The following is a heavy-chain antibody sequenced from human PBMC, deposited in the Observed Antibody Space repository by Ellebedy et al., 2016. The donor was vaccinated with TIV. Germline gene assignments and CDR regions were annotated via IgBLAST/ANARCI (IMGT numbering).Heavy chain of an antibody. Sequence: GESLKISCAASGFTFSDHWMRWVRQAPGKGLEWVATIKADGSEKYYADPVKGRFTISRDNAKNSLYLQLSSLRAEDTAVYYCASRGYSSMTKDYWGQGTLVTVSS. J-gene: IGHJ4*02. CDR2: IKADGSEK. CDR1: GFTFSDHW. V-gene: IGHV3-7*01. D-gene: IGHD5-18*01. CDR3: ASRGYSSMTKDY.